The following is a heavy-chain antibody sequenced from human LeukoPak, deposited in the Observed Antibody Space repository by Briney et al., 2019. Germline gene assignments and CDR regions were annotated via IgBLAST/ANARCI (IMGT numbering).Heavy chain of an antibody. D-gene: IGHD3-22*01. CDR2: ISAYNGNT. V-gene: IGHV1-18*01. CDR1: GYTFTSYG. J-gene: IGHJ4*02. Sequence: ASVKVSCKASGYTFTSYGISWVRQAPGQGLEWMGWISAYNGNTNYAQKLQGRVTMTTDTSTSTAYMELSSLRSEDTAVYYCARSHQYYYDSSGHRRPFDYWGQGTLVTVSS. CDR3: ARSHQYYYDSSGHRRPFDY.